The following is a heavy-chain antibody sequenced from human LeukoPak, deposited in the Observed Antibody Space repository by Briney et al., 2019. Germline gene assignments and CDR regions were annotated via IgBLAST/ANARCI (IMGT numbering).Heavy chain of an antibody. CDR1: GGSISSFY. V-gene: IGHV4-4*07. J-gene: IGHJ6*03. CDR2: IYTSGST. CDR3: ARGRQLVRMYYSYYMDV. D-gene: IGHD6-6*01. Sequence: SETLSLTCTVSGGSISSFYWSWIRQPAGKGLEWIGRIYTSGSTNYNPSLKSRVTMSVDTSKNQFSLKLSSVTAADTAVYYCARGRQLVRMYYSYYMDVWGKGTTVTVSS.